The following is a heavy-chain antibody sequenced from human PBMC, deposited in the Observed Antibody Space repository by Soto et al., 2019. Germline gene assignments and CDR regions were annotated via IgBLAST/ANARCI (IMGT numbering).Heavy chain of an antibody. J-gene: IGHJ5*02. Sequence: QLQESGPGLVKPSETLSLTCTVSGGSIISSNFYWGWIRQPPGKGLDWIGSVEYGGSTYDNPSLKRRVTLSADTSKNQFSLKLTSVTAADTAIYYCARHVRGAVTMNWFDPWGHGTLVTVSS. CDR1: GGSIISSNFY. V-gene: IGHV4-39*01. CDR3: ARHVRGAVTMNWFDP. D-gene: IGHD3-10*02. CDR2: VEYGGST.